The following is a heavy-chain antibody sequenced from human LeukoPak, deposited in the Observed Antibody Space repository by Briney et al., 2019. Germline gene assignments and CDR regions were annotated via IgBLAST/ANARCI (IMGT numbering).Heavy chain of an antibody. D-gene: IGHD1-14*01. V-gene: IGHV3-74*01. CDR1: GFTFSSYW. CDR3: ARSNRADDY. J-gene: IGHJ4*02. Sequence: GRSLRLSCAASGFTFSSYWMHWVRQVPGKGLVWVARINTGGSSTTYADSVKGRFTISRDNAKNMLYLQMDSLRDEDTGVYYCARSNRADDYWGQGTLVTVSS. CDR2: INTGGSST.